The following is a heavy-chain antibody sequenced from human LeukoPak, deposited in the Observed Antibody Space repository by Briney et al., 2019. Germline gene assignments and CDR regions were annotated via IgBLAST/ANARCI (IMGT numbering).Heavy chain of an antibody. CDR3: ARDRSGYVFDY. CDR2: ISYDGSNK. V-gene: IGHV3-30-3*01. D-gene: IGHD5-12*01. Sequence: GGSLRLSCAASGFTFSSYAMHWVRQAPGKGLEWVAVISYDGSNKYYADSVKGRFTISRDNSKNTLYLQMNSLRAEDTAVYYCARDRSGYVFDYWGQGTLVTVSS. CDR1: GFTFSSYA. J-gene: IGHJ4*02.